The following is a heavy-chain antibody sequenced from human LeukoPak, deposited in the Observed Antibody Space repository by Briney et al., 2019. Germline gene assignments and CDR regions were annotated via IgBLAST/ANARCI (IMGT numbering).Heavy chain of an antibody. D-gene: IGHD2-15*01. Sequence: GGSLRLSCAASGFSFVSYAMSWVRQAPGRGMGWVSGISGSGGGTYYADSVKGRFAISRDNSKNTLYLQMNSLRAEDTAVYYCAKDLRVDIVVVVAAAARNYYYYGMDVWGQGTTVTVSS. V-gene: IGHV3-23*01. CDR1: GFSFVSYA. CDR2: ISGSGGGT. CDR3: AKDLRVDIVVVVAAAARNYYYYGMDV. J-gene: IGHJ6*02.